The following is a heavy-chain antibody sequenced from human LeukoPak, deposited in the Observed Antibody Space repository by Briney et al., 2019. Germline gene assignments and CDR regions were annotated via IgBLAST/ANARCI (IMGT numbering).Heavy chain of an antibody. CDR3: AGGGGWVFDL. J-gene: IGHJ4*02. CDR1: GLTFTGYW. D-gene: IGHD6-19*01. Sequence: GGSLRLSCAASGLTFTGYWMTWVRQAPGKGLEWVAIIKQDGSEKYYVDSVKGRFTISRDNTKNSLYLQMNSLRAEDTAVYFCAGGGGWVFDLWGQGTLVTVSS. V-gene: IGHV3-7*01. CDR2: IKQDGSEK.